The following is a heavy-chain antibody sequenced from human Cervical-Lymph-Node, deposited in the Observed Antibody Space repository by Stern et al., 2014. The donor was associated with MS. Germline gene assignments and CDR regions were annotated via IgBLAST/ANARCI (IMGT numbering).Heavy chain of an antibody. CDR2: MYYSGST. V-gene: IGHV4-30-4*01. J-gene: IGHJ5*02. D-gene: IGHD3-3*01. CDR1: GGSISRGYYY. CDR3: ASSPTTDYDFPRGWFDP. Sequence: QVQLQESGPGLVKPSQTLYLTCSVSGGSISRGYYYWSWIRQAPRQDREWVGDMYYSGSTYDNPSLKSRITMSIDTSKNHFSLKLSSLTAADTAVYYCASSPTTDYDFPRGWFDPWGQGTLVTVSS.